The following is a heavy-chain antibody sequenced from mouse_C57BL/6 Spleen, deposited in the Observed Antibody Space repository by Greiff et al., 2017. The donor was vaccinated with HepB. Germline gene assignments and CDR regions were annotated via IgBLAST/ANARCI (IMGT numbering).Heavy chain of an antibody. V-gene: IGHV1-81*01. D-gene: IGHD2-1*01. CDR3: ARFYYGNYEYFDG. Sequence: QVQLQQSGAELARPGASVKLSCKASGYTFTSYGISWVKQRTGQGLEWIGEIYPRSGNTYYNEKFKGKATLTADKSSSTAYMELRSLTSEDSAVYFCARFYYGNYEYFDGWGTGTTVTVSS. CDR2: IYPRSGNT. J-gene: IGHJ1*03. CDR1: GYTFTSYG.